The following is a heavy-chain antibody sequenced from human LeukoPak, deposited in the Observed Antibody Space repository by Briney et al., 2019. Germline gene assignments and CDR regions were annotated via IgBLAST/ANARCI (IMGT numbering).Heavy chain of an antibody. V-gene: IGHV4-39*01. CDR2: IYYSGST. J-gene: IGHJ5*02. Sequence: SETLSLTCTVSGGSISSGSYYWGWIRQPPGKGLEWIGSIYYSGSTYYNPSLKSRVTISIDTSKNQFSLKLSSVTAADTAVYYCSQMGPHDTSGYYPLDPWGQGTLVSVSS. CDR3: SQMGPHDTSGYYPLDP. CDR1: GGSISSGSYY. D-gene: IGHD3-22*01.